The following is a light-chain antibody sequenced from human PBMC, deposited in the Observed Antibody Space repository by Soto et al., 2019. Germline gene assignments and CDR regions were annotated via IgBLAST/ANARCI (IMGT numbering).Light chain of an antibody. CDR2: DAS. V-gene: IGKV3-15*01. J-gene: IGKJ2*02. CDR3: QQYHDWPPST. Sequence: VMTQSPDSLSVSAGDRATLSCRASQSVGGSLAWYQQKPGQVPRLLIYDASIRATDIPGRFSGSWSGTEFTLTISSLQPEYSAVYYCQQYHDWPPSTFGQGTKLEIK. CDR1: QSVGGS.